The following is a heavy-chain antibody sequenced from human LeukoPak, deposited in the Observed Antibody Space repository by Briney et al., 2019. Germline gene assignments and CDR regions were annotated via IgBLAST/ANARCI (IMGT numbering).Heavy chain of an antibody. D-gene: IGHD5-12*01. V-gene: IGHV1-8*01. CDR3: ARGTHGLRPHYYYYMDV. J-gene: IGHJ6*03. CDR2: MNPNSGNT. Sequence: ASVKVSCKASGYTFTSYDINRVRQATGQGLEWMGWMNPNSGNTGYAQKFQGRVTMTRNTSISTAYMELSSLRSEDTAVYYCARGTHGLRPHYYYYMDVWGKGTTVTVSS. CDR1: GYTFTSYD.